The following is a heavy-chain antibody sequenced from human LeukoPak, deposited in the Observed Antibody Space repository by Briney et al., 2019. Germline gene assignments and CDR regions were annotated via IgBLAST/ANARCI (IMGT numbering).Heavy chain of an antibody. D-gene: IGHD3-10*01. J-gene: IGHJ5*01. V-gene: IGHV3-30*02. Sequence: GGSLRLSCAASGFTFSSYGMHWVRQAPGKGLEWVAFIRPDGDNKYYADSVKGRFTISRDNSKNTLYLQMNSLRAEDTAVHYCARARRSGGITLIRGVKDRGWFDSWGQGTLVTVSS. CDR1: GFTFSSYG. CDR3: ARARRSGGITLIRGVKDRGWFDS. CDR2: IRPDGDNK.